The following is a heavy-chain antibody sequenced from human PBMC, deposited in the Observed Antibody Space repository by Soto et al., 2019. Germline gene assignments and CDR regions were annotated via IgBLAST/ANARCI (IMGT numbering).Heavy chain of an antibody. CDR2: ISYDGTNT. CDR3: SRTPGWPRGGRSFSHLAP. CDR1: GFTFSNYA. Sequence: QEQLVESGGGVVQPGKSLRLSCAASGFTFSNYAMHWVRQAPGKGLEWVAIISYDGTNTYYADSVKGRFTISRDNSKNTLYLEMNNLKIEDTAVYYCSRTPGWPRGGRSFSHLAPWGQGTLVTVSS. J-gene: IGHJ5*02. D-gene: IGHD3-3*01. V-gene: IGHV3-30-3*01.